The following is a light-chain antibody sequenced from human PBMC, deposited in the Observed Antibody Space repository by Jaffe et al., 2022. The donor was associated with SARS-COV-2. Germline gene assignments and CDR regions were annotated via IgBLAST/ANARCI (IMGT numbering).Light chain of an antibody. Sequence: QSALTQPASVSGSPGQSITISCTGTSSDVGGYNYVSWYQQHPGKAPKLMIYEVSNRPSGVSNRFSGSKSGNTASLTISGLQAEDEADYYCSSYTSSSTSPLVFGGGTKLTVL. J-gene: IGLJ2*01. V-gene: IGLV2-14*01. CDR1: SSDVGGYNY. CDR2: EVS. CDR3: SSYTSSSTSPLV.